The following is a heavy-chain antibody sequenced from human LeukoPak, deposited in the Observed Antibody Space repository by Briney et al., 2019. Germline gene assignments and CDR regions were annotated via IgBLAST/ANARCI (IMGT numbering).Heavy chain of an antibody. Sequence: ASVKVSCKASGYTFTSYAMHWVRQAPGQGLEWMGWINPNSGGTNYAQKFQGWVTMTRDTSISTAYMELSRLRSDDTAVYYCARGSGSYFQIFDYWGQGTLVTVSS. CDR1: GYTFTSYA. J-gene: IGHJ4*02. CDR2: INPNSGGT. V-gene: IGHV1-2*04. CDR3: ARGSGSYFQIFDY. D-gene: IGHD1-26*01.